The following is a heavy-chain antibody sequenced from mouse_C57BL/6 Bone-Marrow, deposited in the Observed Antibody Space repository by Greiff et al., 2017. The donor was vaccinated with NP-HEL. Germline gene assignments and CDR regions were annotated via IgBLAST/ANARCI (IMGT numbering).Heavy chain of an antibody. CDR1: GYSITSGYY. J-gene: IGHJ2*01. V-gene: IGHV3-6*01. CDR3: ARDLGPVATKGDY. Sequence: EVHLVESGPGLVKPSQSLSLTCSVTGYSITSGYYWNWIRQFPGNKLEWMGYISYDGSNNYNPSLKNRLPITRDTSKNQFFLKLNSVTTEDTATYYCARDLGPVATKGDYWGQGTTLTVSS. D-gene: IGHD1-1*01. CDR2: ISYDGSN.